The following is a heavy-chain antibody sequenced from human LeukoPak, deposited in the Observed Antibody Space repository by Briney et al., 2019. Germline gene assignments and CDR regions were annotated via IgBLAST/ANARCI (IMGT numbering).Heavy chain of an antibody. CDR2: INHSGST. Sequence: SETLSLTCTVSGGSISSYYWSWIRQPPGKGLEWIGEINHSGSTNYNPSLKSRVTISVDTSKNQFSLKLSSVTAADTAVYYCAIVGATPDYWGQGTLVTVSS. CDR3: AIVGATPDY. D-gene: IGHD1-26*01. CDR1: GGSISSYY. J-gene: IGHJ4*02. V-gene: IGHV4-34*01.